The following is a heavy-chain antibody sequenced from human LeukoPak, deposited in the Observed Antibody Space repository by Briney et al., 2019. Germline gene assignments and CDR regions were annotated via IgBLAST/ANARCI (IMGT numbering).Heavy chain of an antibody. D-gene: IGHD5-18*01. CDR2: VHYSGNT. CDR1: GVSIGSYY. V-gene: IGHV4-59*01. Sequence: PSETLSLTCAASGVSIGSYYWNWVRQPPGKALEWIGYVHYSGNTNYNPSLKSRVTMSTDTSKNHFSLKLTSVTAADAAVYYCTSGYQTFDPWGQGTLVTVSS. J-gene: IGHJ5*02. CDR3: TSGYQTFDP.